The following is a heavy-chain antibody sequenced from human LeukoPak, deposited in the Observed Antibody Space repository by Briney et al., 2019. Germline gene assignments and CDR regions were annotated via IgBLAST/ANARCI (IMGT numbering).Heavy chain of an antibody. CDR1: GYTFTSYD. V-gene: IGHV1-8*01. CDR2: MNPNSGNT. CDR3: AQNYYYYYGMDV. Sequence: ASVKVSCKAPGYTFTSYDINWVRQATGQGLEWMGWMNPNSGNTGYAQKFQGRVTMTRNTSISTAYMELSSLRSEDTAVYYCAQNYYYYYGMDVWGQGTTVTVSS. J-gene: IGHJ6*02.